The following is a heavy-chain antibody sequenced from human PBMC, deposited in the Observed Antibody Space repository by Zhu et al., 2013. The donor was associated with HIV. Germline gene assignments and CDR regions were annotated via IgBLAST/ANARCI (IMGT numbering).Heavy chain of an antibody. CDR1: GGTFSSYA. CDR2: MNPNSGNT. D-gene: IGHD5-18*01. CDR3: ARSGYSYDTRLYYYYMDV. V-gene: IGHV1-8*02. J-gene: IGHJ6*03. Sequence: QVQLVQSGAEVKKPGSSVKVSCKASGGTFSSYAISWVRQATGQGLEWMGWMNPNSGNTGYAQKFQGRVTMTRNTSISTAYMELSSLRSEDTAVYYCARSGYSYDTRLYYYYMDVWGKGTTVTVSS.